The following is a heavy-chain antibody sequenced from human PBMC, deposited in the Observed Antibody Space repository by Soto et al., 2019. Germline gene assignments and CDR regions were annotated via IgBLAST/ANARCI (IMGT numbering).Heavy chain of an antibody. J-gene: IGHJ5*01. V-gene: IGHV3-30*18. CDR2: TSYDGSKK. Sequence: QVPLVASGGGVVQPGKSLRLSCVASGFGFRSYATHWVRQAPGQGLAWVAFTSYDGSKKDYAASVKGRFTVSRGNFANILYLEMNSLRPEDTAVYYCAKEGQAHCRGGSCFSGWFDAWGHGTQVTVSS. D-gene: IGHD2-15*01. CDR3: AKEGQAHCRGGSCFSGWFDA. CDR1: GFGFRSYA.